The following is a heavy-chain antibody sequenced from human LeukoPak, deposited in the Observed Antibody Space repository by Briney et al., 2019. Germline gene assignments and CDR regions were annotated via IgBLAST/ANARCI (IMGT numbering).Heavy chain of an antibody. D-gene: IGHD3-16*01. CDR1: GFTFSDYA. CDR2: ISDSGGST. CDR3: AKDAFFYPFDY. V-gene: IGHV3-23*01. Sequence: PGGSLRLSCAASGFTFSDYAMTWVRQAPGKGLQWVSLISDSGGSTYYADSVKGRFTISRDNSKNTLYLQMNSLRAEDTAVYYCAKDAFFYPFDYWGQGTLVTVSS. J-gene: IGHJ4*02.